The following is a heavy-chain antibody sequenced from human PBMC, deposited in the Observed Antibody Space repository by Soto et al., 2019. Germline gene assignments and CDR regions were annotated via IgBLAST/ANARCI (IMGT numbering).Heavy chain of an antibody. J-gene: IGHJ6*02. CDR1: GFTFTSSA. CDR3: AAGNYYDSSGYYFDYYYYYGMDV. Sequence: SVKVSCKASGFTFTSSAVQWVRQVRGQRLEWIGWIVVGSGNTNYAQKFQERVTITRDMSTSTAYMELSSLRSEDTAVYYCAAGNYYDSSGYYFDYYYYYGMDVWGQGTTVTVSS. CDR2: IVVGSGNT. V-gene: IGHV1-58*01. D-gene: IGHD3-22*01.